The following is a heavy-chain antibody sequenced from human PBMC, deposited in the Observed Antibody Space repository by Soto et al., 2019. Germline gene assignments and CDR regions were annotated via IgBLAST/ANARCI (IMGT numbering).Heavy chain of an antibody. V-gene: IGHV4-59*08. D-gene: IGHD3-3*01. CDR2: IYYSGST. CDR3: ARGGRPIFGRYFDY. J-gene: IGHJ4*02. Sequence: SETLSLTCTVSGGSISSYYWSWIRQPPGKGLEWIGYIYYSGSTNYNPSLKSRVTISVDTSKNQFSLKLSSVTAADTAVYYCARGGRPIFGRYFDYWGQGPLVTVSS. CDR1: GGSISSYY.